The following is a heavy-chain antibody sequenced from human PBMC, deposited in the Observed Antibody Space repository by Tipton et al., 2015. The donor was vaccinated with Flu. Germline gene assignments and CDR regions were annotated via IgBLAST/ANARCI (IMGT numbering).Heavy chain of an antibody. CDR2: IKGKTDDETI. Sequence: LTCAASGFLFSNARMSWVRQAPGKGLEWVGRIKGKTDDETIDYSTPVKGRFTISRDDSTNTVFLQMNSLTTDDTAVYYCGSSITTDGGYYFDYWGQGTLVTVSS. CDR1: GFLFSNAR. V-gene: IGHV3-15*01. J-gene: IGHJ4*02. CDR3: GSSITTDGGYYFDY. D-gene: IGHD6-13*01.